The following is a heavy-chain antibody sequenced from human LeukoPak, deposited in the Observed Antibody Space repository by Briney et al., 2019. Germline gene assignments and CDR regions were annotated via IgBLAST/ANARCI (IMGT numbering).Heavy chain of an antibody. Sequence: ASVKVSCEASGYTFTSYDINWVRQAPGQGLEWMGWMNPNSGNTGYAQKFQGRVTMTRNTSISTAYMELSSLRSEDTAVYYCARAGSHDYGGGNYWGQGTLVTVSS. CDR3: ARAGSHDYGGGNY. V-gene: IGHV1-8*01. CDR2: MNPNSGNT. CDR1: GYTFTSYD. J-gene: IGHJ4*02. D-gene: IGHD4-17*01.